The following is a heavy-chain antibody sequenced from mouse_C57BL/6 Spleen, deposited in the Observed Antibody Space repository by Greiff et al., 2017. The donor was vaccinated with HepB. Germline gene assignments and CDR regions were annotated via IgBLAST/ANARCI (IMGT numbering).Heavy chain of an antibody. Sequence: EVQLVESGGGLVKPGGSLKLSCAASGFTFSSYTMSWVRQTPEKRLEWVATISGGGGNTYYPDSVKGRFTISRDNAKHTLYLHMISLSAEDTAVYYWGRQPVVAQGYLESWGQGATFTVSS. D-gene: IGHD1-1*01. CDR3: GRQPVVAQGYLES. V-gene: IGHV5-9*04. CDR2: ISGGGGNT. J-gene: IGHJ2*01. CDR1: GFTFSSYT.